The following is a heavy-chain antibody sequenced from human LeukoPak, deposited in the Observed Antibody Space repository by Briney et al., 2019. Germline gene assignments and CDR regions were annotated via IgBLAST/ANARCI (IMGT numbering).Heavy chain of an antibody. J-gene: IGHJ5*02. Sequence: SETLSLTCAVYGGSFSGYYWSWIRQPPGKGLEWIGEINHSGSTNYNPPLKSRVTISVDTSKNQFSLKLSSVTAADTAVYYCARGRLLWFGGNWFDPWGQGTLVTVSS. CDR3: ARGRLLWFGGNWFDP. CDR1: GGSFSGYY. CDR2: INHSGST. V-gene: IGHV4-34*01. D-gene: IGHD3-10*01.